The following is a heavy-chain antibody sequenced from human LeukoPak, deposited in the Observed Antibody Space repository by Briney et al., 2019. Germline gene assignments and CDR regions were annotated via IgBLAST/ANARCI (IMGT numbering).Heavy chain of an antibody. CDR1: GFTFSNAW. V-gene: IGHV3-23*01. CDR3: ARHYGSGSYYPSY. D-gene: IGHD1-26*01. CDR2: ISGSGGST. J-gene: IGHJ4*02. Sequence: GGSLRLSCAASGFTFSNAWMSWVRQAPGKGLEWVSAISGSGGSTYYADSVKGRFTISRDNSKNTLYLQMNSLRAEDTAVYYCARHYGSGSYYPSYWGQGTLVTVSS.